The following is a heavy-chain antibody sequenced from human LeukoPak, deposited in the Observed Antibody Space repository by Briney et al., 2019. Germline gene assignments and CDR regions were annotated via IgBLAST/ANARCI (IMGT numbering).Heavy chain of an antibody. V-gene: IGHV4-34*01. Sequence: SETLSLTCAVYGGSFSGYYWSWIRQPPGKGLEWIGEINHSGSTNYNPSLKSRVTISVDTSKNQFSLKLSSVTAADTAVYYCTRDPSVDYDLLSHWFDPWGQGTLVTVSS. J-gene: IGHJ5*02. CDR2: INHSGST. D-gene: IGHD3-9*01. CDR1: GGSFSGYY. CDR3: TRDPSVDYDLLSHWFDP.